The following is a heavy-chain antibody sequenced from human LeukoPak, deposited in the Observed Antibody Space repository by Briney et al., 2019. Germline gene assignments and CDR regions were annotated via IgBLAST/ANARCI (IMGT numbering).Heavy chain of an antibody. CDR1: GGSFSGYY. J-gene: IGHJ2*01. D-gene: IGHD6-19*01. V-gene: IGHV4-34*01. CDR2: INHSGST. CDR3: ARGRSIAVAGWYFDL. Sequence: SETLSLTCAVYGGSFSGYYWSWIRQPPGKGLEWIGEINHSGSTNYNPSLKSRVTISVDTSKNQFSLKLSSVTAADTAVYYCARGRSIAVAGWYFDLWGRGTLVTVSS.